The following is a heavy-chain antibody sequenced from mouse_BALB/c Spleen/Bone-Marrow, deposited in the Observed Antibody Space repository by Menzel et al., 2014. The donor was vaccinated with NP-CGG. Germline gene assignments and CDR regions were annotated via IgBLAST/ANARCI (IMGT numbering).Heavy chain of an antibody. CDR3: ATYDGYCFDY. CDR1: GDSITSGY. V-gene: IGHV3-8*02. J-gene: IGHJ2*01. CDR2: ISYSGNT. Sequence: VHVKQSGPSLVKPSQTLSLTCSVTGDSITSGYWNWIRKFPGNKLEYMGYISYSGNTYYNPSLKSRISITRDTSKNQYYLQLNSVTTEDTATYYCATYDGYCFDYWGQGTALTVSS. D-gene: IGHD2-3*01.